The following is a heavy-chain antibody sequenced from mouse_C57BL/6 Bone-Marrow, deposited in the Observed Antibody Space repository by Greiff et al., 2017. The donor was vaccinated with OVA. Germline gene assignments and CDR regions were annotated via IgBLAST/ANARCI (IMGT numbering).Heavy chain of an antibody. CDR2: IDPENGDT. V-gene: IGHV14-4*01. J-gene: IGHJ2*01. Sequence: EVQLQESGAELVRPGASVKLSCTASGFNIKDDYMHWVKQRPEQGLEWIGWIDPENGDTEYASKFQGKATITADTSSNTAYLQLSSLTSEDTAVYYCTTLITTRGLSYYFDYWGQGTTLTVSS. D-gene: IGHD1-1*01. CDR1: GFNIKDDY. CDR3: TTLITTRGLSYYFDY.